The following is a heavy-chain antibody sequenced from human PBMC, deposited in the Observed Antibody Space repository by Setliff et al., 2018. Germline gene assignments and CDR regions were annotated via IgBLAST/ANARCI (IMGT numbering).Heavy chain of an antibody. D-gene: IGHD2-15*01. J-gene: IGHJ6*03. CDR2: IIPIFGSA. CDR3: AREGVDTRSSTDYRYYMDV. Sequence: SVKVSCKASGGTFSSYAISWVRQAPGQGLEWMGGIIPIFGSANYAQRFQGRVTIITDESTSTAYMELSRLTSDDTAVYYCAREGVDTRSSTDYRYYMDVWGQGTTVTVSS. V-gene: IGHV1-69*05. CDR1: GGTFSSYA.